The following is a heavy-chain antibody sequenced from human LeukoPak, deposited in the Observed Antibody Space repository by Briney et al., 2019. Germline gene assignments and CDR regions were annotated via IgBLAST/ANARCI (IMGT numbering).Heavy chain of an antibody. V-gene: IGHV3-23*01. CDR2: ISGSGGST. CDR3: AKLGGLGTGIQYWHFDL. J-gene: IGHJ2*01. Sequence: GGSLRLSCAASGFTFSSYWMSWVRQAPGKGLEWVSAISGSGGSTYYADSVRGRFTISRDNSKNTVYMQMNSLRAEDTAVYYCAKLGGLGTGIQYWHFDLWGRGTLVTVSS. CDR1: GFTFSSYW. D-gene: IGHD1-7*01.